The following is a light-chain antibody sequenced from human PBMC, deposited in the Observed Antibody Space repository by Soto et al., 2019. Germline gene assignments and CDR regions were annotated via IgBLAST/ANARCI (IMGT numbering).Light chain of an antibody. CDR2: DVN. V-gene: IGLV2-14*03. CDR1: SSDIGTYDY. CDR3: SSYTTSSSVI. Sequence: QAALTQPASVSGSPGQSIAISCNGTSSDIGTYDYVSWYQQPTGKAPKLMLFDVNHRPSGVSDRFFGSKSGNTASLTISGLQTQDEADYNCSSYTTSSSVIFGGGTKLTGL. J-gene: IGLJ2*01.